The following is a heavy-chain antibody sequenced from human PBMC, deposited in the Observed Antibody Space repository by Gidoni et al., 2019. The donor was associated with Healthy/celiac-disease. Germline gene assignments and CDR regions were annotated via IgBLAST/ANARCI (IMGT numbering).Heavy chain of an antibody. V-gene: IGHV4-59*01. CDR2: IYYSGST. CDR3: ASTARLGGWYESY. Sequence: QVQLQESGPGLVKPSETLSLTCPFPGGSISSYYWSWIRQPPGKGLEWIGYIYYSGSTNYNPSIKSRVTISVDTSKNKFSLKLSSVTAADTAVYYCASTARLGGWYESYWGQGTLVTVSS. D-gene: IGHD6-19*01. CDR1: GGSISSYY. J-gene: IGHJ4*02.